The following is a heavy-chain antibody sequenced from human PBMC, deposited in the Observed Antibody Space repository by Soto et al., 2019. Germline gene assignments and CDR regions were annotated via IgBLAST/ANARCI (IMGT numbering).Heavy chain of an antibody. Sequence: PGGSLRLSCAASGFTFSSYAMNWVRQAPGKGLEWVALISHDGSTTYYADSVKGRFTVSRDNSKYALYLQINSLRLEDTAIYYCASASDQVMLKVGFDYWGRGPQVTVSS. D-gene: IGHD2-21*01. CDR2: ISHDGSTT. J-gene: IGHJ4*02. V-gene: IGHV3-30*14. CDR3: ASASDQVMLKVGFDY. CDR1: GFTFSSYA.